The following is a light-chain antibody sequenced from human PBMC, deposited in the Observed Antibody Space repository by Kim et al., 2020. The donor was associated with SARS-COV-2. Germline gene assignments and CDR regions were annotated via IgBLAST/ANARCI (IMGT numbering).Light chain of an antibody. CDR1: QTIRND. V-gene: IGKV3D-15*01. CDR2: GVS. J-gene: IGKJ5*01. CDR3: QQYNDWPIT. Sequence: VAPGEGVTRSCRGSQTIRNDLAWERQRTGQAPRLVIYGVSTRATDIPVRFSGSGSGTDFTLTISSLQSEDLAVYYCQQYNDWPITFGQGTRLEIK.